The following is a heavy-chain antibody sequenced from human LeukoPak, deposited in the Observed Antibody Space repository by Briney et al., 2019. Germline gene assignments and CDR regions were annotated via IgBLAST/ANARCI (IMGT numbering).Heavy chain of an antibody. V-gene: IGHV1-2*02. Sequence: GSVKVSCKASGYTFTGYYMHWVRQAPGQGLEWMGWINPNSGGTNYAQKFQGRVTMTRDTSISTAYMELSRLRSDDTAVYYCASPDSSSWSSALAWGQGTLVTVSS. D-gene: IGHD6-13*01. J-gene: IGHJ4*02. CDR2: INPNSGGT. CDR1: GYTFTGYY. CDR3: ASPDSSSWSSALA.